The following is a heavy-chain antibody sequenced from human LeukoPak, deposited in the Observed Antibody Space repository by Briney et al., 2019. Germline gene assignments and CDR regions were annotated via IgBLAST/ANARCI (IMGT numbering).Heavy chain of an antibody. CDR2: ISAYNGNT. V-gene: IGHV1-18*01. Sequence: ASVNVSCKASGYTFSSYGIAWVRQAPGQGLEWMGWISAYNGNTNYAQKLQGRVTMTTDTSTSTAYMELRSLRYDDTAVYYCARRVANSGSYNANWFDPWGQGTLVTVSS. CDR3: ARRVANSGSYNANWFDP. CDR1: GYTFSSYG. J-gene: IGHJ5*02. D-gene: IGHD1-26*01.